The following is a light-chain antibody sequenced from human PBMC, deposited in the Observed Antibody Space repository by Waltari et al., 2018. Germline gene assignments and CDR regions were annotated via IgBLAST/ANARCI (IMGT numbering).Light chain of an antibody. CDR1: SGSVSTSYY. V-gene: IGLV8-61*01. CDR3: VLYMGSGISV. Sequence: QTVVTQEPSFSVSPGGTVTLTCGLSSGSVSTSYYPSWYQQTPGQAPRTLIYSTNTRSSGFPDRFSGSVTGNKAALTITGAQADDESDYYCVLYMGSGISVFGGGTKLTVL. J-gene: IGLJ2*01. CDR2: STN.